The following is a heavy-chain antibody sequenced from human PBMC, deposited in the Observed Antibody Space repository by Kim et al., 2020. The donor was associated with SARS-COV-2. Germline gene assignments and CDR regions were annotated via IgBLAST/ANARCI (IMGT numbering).Heavy chain of an antibody. D-gene: IGHD6-13*01. CDR2: ISSNSGST. CDR1: GFTFRSYA. CDR3: GRVPQQLVLPYCFDY. Sequence: GGSLRLSCAASGFTFRSYAMNWVRQAPGKGLEWVSSISSNSGSTYYADSVKGRFTISRDNSMNTLYLRMNSLTAEDTAVYFCGRVPQQLVLPYCFDYWGPGTLVTVSS. J-gene: IGHJ4*02. V-gene: IGHV3-23*01.